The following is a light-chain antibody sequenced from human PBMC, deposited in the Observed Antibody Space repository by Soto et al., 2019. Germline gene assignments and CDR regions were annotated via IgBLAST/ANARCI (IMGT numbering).Light chain of an antibody. Sequence: EIVLTQSPGTLSLSPGERATLSCRASQSVSSIYLAWYQQKPGQAPRLLIYGASSGATGIPDRFSGSGSGTEFTLTTSRLEPEDFAVYYCQQYDSLPITFGQGTRLEIK. CDR3: QQYDSLPIT. CDR2: GAS. V-gene: IGKV3-20*01. CDR1: QSVSSIY. J-gene: IGKJ5*01.